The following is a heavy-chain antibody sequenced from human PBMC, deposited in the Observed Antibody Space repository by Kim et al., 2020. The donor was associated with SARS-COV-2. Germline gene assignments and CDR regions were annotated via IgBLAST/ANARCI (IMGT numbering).Heavy chain of an antibody. Sequence: SVKVSCKASGGTFSSYAISWVRQAPGQGLEWMGRIIPILGIANYAQKFQGRVTITADKSTSTAYMELSSLRSEDTAVYYCARDYRGSDSSGYYGAYYYYGMDVWGQGTTVTVSS. CDR3: ARDYRGSDSSGYYGAYYYYGMDV. V-gene: IGHV1-69*04. D-gene: IGHD3-22*01. J-gene: IGHJ6*02. CDR2: IIPILGIA. CDR1: GGTFSSYA.